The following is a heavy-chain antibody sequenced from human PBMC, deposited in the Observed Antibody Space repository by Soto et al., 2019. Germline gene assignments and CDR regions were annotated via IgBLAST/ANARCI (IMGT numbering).Heavy chain of an antibody. CDR2: IYYSGST. V-gene: IGHV4-31*03. CDR1: GGSISSGDYY. CDR3: ARWWSGSRQGFDP. D-gene: IGHD3-3*01. Sequence: QVQLQESGPGLVKPSQTLSLTCTVSGGSISSGDYYWSWIRQHQGKGLEWLGYIYYSGSTYYNPSLKNRVTISVDTSKNQFSLKLSSVTAADTAVYYCARWWSGSRQGFDPWGQGTLVTVSS. J-gene: IGHJ5*02.